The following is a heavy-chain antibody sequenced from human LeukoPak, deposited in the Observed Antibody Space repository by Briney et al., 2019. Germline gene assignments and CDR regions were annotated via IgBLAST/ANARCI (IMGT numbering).Heavy chain of an antibody. CDR1: GYSISSGYY. Sequence: PSETLSLTCTVSGYSISSGYYWGWIRQPPGKGLEWIGSIYHSGSTYYNPSLKSQVTISVDTSKNQFSLKLSSVTAADTAVYYCAREVPASSPPDYWGQGTLVTVSS. CDR2: IYHSGST. J-gene: IGHJ4*02. CDR3: AREVPASSPPDY. D-gene: IGHD2-2*01. V-gene: IGHV4-38-2*02.